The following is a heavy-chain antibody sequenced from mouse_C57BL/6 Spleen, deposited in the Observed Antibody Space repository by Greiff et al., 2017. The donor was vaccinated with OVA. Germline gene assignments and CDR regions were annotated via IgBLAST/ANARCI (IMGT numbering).Heavy chain of an antibody. V-gene: IGHV1-72*01. Sequence: QVHVKQSGAELVKPGASVKLSCKASGYTFTSYWMHWVKQRPGRGLEWIGRIDPNSGGTKYNEKFKSKATLTVDKPSSTAYMQLSSLTSEDSAVYYCARWRGFYYGYDEGYWYFDVWGTGTTVTVSS. D-gene: IGHD2-2*01. CDR2: IDPNSGGT. CDR1: GYTFTSYW. J-gene: IGHJ1*03. CDR3: ARWRGFYYGYDEGYWYFDV.